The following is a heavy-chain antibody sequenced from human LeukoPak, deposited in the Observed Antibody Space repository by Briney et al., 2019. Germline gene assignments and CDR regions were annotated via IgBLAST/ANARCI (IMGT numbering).Heavy chain of an antibody. J-gene: IGHJ4*02. CDR3: AKDWGVNYGDYYGNYFDY. Sequence: GGSLRLSCAAPGFTFSSYGMHWVRQAPGKGLEWVAVISYDGSNKYYADSVKGRFTISRDNSKNTLYLQMNSLRAEDTAVYYCAKDWGVNYGDYYGNYFDYWGQGTLVTVSS. CDR1: GFTFSSYG. CDR2: ISYDGSNK. D-gene: IGHD4-17*01. V-gene: IGHV3-30*18.